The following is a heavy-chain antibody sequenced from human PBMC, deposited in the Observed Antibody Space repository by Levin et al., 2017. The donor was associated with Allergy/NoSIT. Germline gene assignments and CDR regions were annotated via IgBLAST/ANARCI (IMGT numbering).Heavy chain of an antibody. CDR3: AREGIAAAGGGYNWFDP. J-gene: IGHJ5*02. D-gene: IGHD6-13*01. CDR2: IIPIFGTA. V-gene: IGHV1-69*13. CDR1: GGTFSSYA. Sequence: SVKVSCKASGGTFSSYAISWVRQAPGQGLEWMGGIIPIFGTANYAQKFQGRVTITADESTSTAYMELSSLRSEDTAVYYCAREGIAAAGGGYNWFDPWGQGTLVTVSS.